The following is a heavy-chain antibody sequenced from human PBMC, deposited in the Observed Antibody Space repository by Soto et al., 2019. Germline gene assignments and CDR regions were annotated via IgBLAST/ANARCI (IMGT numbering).Heavy chain of an antibody. V-gene: IGHV3-30*04. Sequence: GGSLRLSCAASGFTFSSYAMHWVRQAPGKGLEWGAVISYDGSNKYYADSVKGRFTISRDNSKNTLYLQMNSLRAEDTAVYYCARPQLDPEINWGSRGGYYVDYWGQGTLVTVSS. D-gene: IGHD7-27*01. CDR1: GFTFSSYA. J-gene: IGHJ4*02. CDR2: ISYDGSNK. CDR3: ARPQLDPEINWGSRGGYYVDY.